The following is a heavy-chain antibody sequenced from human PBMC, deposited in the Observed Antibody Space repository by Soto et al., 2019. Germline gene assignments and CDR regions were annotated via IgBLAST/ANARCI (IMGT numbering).Heavy chain of an antibody. J-gene: IGHJ4*02. CDR3: ARFGDLVRGVIMWGGPASSRGGFDC. D-gene: IGHD3-10*01. Sequence: EVQLLESGGGLVQPGGSLRLSCAASGFTFNNYAMSWVRQAPGKGLEWVSGISAGGNSRYYADSVKGRFTISSDNSESTLYLQMNRLRAEDTAVYYCARFGDLVRGVIMWGGPASSRGGFDCWGQGTLVTVSS. V-gene: IGHV3-23*01. CDR1: GFTFNNYA. CDR2: ISAGGNSR.